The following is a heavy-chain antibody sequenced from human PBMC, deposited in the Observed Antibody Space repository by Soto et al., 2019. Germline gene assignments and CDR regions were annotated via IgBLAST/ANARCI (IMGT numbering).Heavy chain of an antibody. Sequence: GASVKVSCKASGYTLTSYDINWVRQATGRGLEWMGWMNPNSGNTGYAQKFQGRVTMTRNTSISTAYMELSSLRSEDTAVYYCARGGIHHYYYGMDVWGQGTTVTVSS. V-gene: IGHV1-8*01. J-gene: IGHJ6*02. CDR1: GYTLTSYD. CDR3: ARGGIHHYYYGMDV. D-gene: IGHD5-18*01. CDR2: MNPNSGNT.